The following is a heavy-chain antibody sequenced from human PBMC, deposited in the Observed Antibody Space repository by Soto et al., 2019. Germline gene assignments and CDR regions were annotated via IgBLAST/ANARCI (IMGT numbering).Heavy chain of an antibody. J-gene: IGHJ1*01. Sequence: SWINQHPGKGLEWIGYIYYSGSTYYNPSLKSRVTISVDTSKNQFSLKLSSVTAEDTAVYYFAKPDGKQLPRTFFALWGKRTLVPVSS. CDR3: AKPDGKQLPRTFFAL. V-gene: IGHV4-31*02. D-gene: IGHD6-13*01. CDR2: IYYSGST.